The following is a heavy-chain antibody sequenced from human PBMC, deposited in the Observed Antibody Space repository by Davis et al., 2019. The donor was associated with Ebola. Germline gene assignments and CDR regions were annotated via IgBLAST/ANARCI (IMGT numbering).Heavy chain of an antibody. D-gene: IGHD1-1*01. V-gene: IGHV4-30-2*01. CDR2: IYHSGST. J-gene: IGHJ6*02. CDR1: GDSIRTYY. CDR3: ARDRYPRGMDV. Sequence: MPSETLSLTCTVSGDSIRTYYWSWIRQPPGKGLEWIGYIYHSGSTYYNPSLKSRVTISVDRSKNQFSLKLSSVTAADTAVYYCARDRYPRGMDVWGQGTTVTVSS.